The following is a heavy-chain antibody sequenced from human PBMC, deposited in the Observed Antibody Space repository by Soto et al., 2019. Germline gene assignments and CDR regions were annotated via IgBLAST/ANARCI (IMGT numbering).Heavy chain of an antibody. CDR2: MNPDNGNT. Sequence: QVQLVQSGAEVKKPGASVKVSCKASGYTFTDYDINWVRQATGQGLEWMGWMNPDNGNTGYAQKFQGRVTMHRDTSTRTAYLDLSSLRHDDTAVYYCAGGPAEGEGATYYWGQGTLVTVSS. V-gene: IGHV1-8*01. CDR3: AGGPAEGEGATYY. D-gene: IGHD1-26*01. J-gene: IGHJ4*02. CDR1: GYTFTDYD.